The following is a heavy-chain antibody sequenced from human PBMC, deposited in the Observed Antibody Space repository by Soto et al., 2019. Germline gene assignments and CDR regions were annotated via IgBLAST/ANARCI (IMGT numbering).Heavy chain of an antibody. D-gene: IGHD5-18*01. CDR2: MYYSGST. CDR1: GGSITSTSYY. CDR3: ARHRLQLWRWGFDP. Sequence: LSCSVSGGSITSTSYYWGWIRQPPGKGLEWIASMYYSGSTYYNPSLKSRVTISVDTSKDQFSLKLNSVTAADTAVYYCARHRLQLWRWGFDPWGQGTLVTVSS. J-gene: IGHJ5*02. V-gene: IGHV4-39*01.